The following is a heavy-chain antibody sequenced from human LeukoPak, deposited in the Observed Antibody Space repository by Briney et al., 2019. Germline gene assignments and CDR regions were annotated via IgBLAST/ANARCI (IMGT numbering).Heavy chain of an antibody. CDR3: TRHGYFDWLLAHFDY. Sequence: PSETLSLTCTVSGGSISSSTYSWGWIRQPPGKGLEWIGNIYYSGSTDYNPSLKSRVTISVDTSEDQFFLKLNSVTAADTAVYYCTRHGYFDWLLAHFDYWGQGTLVTVSS. D-gene: IGHD3-9*01. CDR2: IYYSGST. J-gene: IGHJ4*02. CDR1: GGSISSSTYS. V-gene: IGHV4-39*01.